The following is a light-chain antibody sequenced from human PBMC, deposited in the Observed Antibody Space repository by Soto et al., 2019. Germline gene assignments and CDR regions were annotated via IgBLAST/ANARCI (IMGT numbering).Light chain of an antibody. J-gene: IGLJ1*01. Sequence: QAVVTQSPSASGTPGQRVTISCSGSSSNIGSNYVYWYQQLPGTAPKLLIYRNNQRPSGVPDRFSGSKSGTSASLAISGLRSEDEADYYCAAWDDSLSGSYVFGTGTKLTVL. CDR2: RNN. V-gene: IGLV1-47*01. CDR3: AAWDDSLSGSYV. CDR1: SSNIGSNY.